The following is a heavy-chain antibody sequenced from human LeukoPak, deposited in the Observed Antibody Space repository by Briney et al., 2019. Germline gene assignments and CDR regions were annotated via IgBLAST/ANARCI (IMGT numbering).Heavy chain of an antibody. CDR1: GFTFNSYS. D-gene: IGHD2-8*01. V-gene: IGHV3-23*01. CDR2: VSGSAYSK. J-gene: IGHJ4*02. Sequence: GGSLRLSCAASGFTFNSYSMGWVRQAPGQGLEWVSAVSGSAYSKYYADSVKGRFTISRDNSKNTLYLQMNSLRAEDTAVYFCMRGAPGSNTGDYWGQGTLVTVSS. CDR3: MRGAPGSNTGDY.